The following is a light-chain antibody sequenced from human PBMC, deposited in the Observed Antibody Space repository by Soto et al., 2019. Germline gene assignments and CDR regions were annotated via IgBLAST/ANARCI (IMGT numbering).Light chain of an antibody. Sequence: DIQMTQSPSSLSASVGDRVTITCRASQSISSYLNWYQQKPGKAPKLLIYAASSLPSGVPYRFSGSGSGTDFTLTISSLQPEYFATYYCQQSYSTLPWTFGQGTKVEIK. V-gene: IGKV1-39*01. CDR2: AAS. CDR1: QSISSY. J-gene: IGKJ1*01. CDR3: QQSYSTLPWT.